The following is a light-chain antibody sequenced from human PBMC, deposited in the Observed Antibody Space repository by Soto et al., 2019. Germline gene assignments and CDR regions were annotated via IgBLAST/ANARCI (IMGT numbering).Light chain of an antibody. CDR2: AAS. CDR1: QSTTTY. V-gene: IGKV1-39*01. CDR3: QQGYSTPWT. J-gene: IGKJ1*01. Sequence: DIQMTQSPSSLSASVGDRVTITCRASQSTTTYLHWYQQKPGKAPNLLIYAASNLQSGAPSRFISSGSGTDFTLTINSLHPEEFASNYCQQGYSTPWTFGQGTKVEIK.